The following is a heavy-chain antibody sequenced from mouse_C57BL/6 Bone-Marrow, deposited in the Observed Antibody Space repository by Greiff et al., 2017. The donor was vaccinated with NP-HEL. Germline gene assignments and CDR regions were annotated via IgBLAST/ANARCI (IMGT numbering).Heavy chain of an antibody. V-gene: IGHV1-59*01. CDR1: GYTFTSYW. CDR3: ARLGDYDEGDAMDY. D-gene: IGHD2-4*01. CDR2: IDPSDSYT. Sequence: QVQLQQPGAELVRPGTSVKLSCKASGYTFTSYWMHWVKQRPGQGLEWIGVIDPSDSYTNYNQKFKGNATLTVDTSSSTAYMQLSSLTSEDSAVYYCARLGDYDEGDAMDYWGQGTSVTVSS. J-gene: IGHJ4*01.